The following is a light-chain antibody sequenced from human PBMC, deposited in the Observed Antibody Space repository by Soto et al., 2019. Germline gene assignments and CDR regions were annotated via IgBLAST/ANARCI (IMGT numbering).Light chain of an antibody. Sequence: EIVLTQSPATLSLSPGERATLSRRASQSVSSYLAWYQQKPGQAPRLLIYDTSSRATGIPARFSGSGSGTDFTLTISSLEPEDFAVYYCQQYGSSPGFTFGPGTKVDIK. J-gene: IGKJ3*01. CDR1: QSVSSY. CDR2: DTS. V-gene: IGKV3-11*01. CDR3: QQYGSSPGFT.